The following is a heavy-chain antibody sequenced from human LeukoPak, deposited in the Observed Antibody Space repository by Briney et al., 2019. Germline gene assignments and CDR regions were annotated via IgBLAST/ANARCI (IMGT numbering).Heavy chain of an antibody. CDR1: GFTFSDYY. CDR3: ARGVSGSYFFDY. Sequence: GGSLRLSCAASGFTFSDYYMSWVRQAPGKGLEWVSVIYSGGSTYYADSVKGRFTISRDNSKNTLYLQMNSLRAEDTAVYYCARGVSGSYFFDYWGQGTLVTVSS. CDR2: IYSGGST. J-gene: IGHJ4*02. D-gene: IGHD3-10*01. V-gene: IGHV3-53*01.